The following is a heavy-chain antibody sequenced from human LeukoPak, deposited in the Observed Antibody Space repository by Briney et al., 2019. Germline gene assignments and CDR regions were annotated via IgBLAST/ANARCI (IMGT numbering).Heavy chain of an antibody. J-gene: IGHJ4*02. D-gene: IGHD2-15*01. CDR3: ARDGYCSGGSCYSGFCGY. CDR1: GFTFSSYW. V-gene: IGHV3-7*01. Sequence: GGSLRLSCAASGFTFSSYWMSWVRQAPGKGLEWVANIKQDGSEKYYVDSVKGRFTISRDNSKNTLYLQMNSLRAEDTAVYYCARDGYCSGGSCYSGFCGYWGQGTLVTVSS. CDR2: IKQDGSEK.